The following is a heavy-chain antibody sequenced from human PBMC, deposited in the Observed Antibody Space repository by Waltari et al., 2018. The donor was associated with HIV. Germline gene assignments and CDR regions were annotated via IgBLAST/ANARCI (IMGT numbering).Heavy chain of an antibody. CDR2: IDRDGRVS. CDR3: ARDVTRDYFGVYHFVCDV. CDR1: GVTCRNHW. V-gene: IGHV3-74*02. D-gene: IGHD4-17*01. J-gene: IGHJ6*02. Sequence: VHLVESGGTQIRPGGSRRLPCVGPGVTCRNHWWHCVRQVPGQGLQWMARIDRDGRVSRNEGLVKGRFSMSRDNAKNSIFLQLTSLTVDDSAVYYCARDVTRDYFGVYHFVCDVWGQGTTVTVSS.